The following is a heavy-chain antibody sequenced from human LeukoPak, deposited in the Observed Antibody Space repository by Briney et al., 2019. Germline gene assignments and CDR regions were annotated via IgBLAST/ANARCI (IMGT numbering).Heavy chain of an antibody. CDR2: ISGSGGST. CDR1: GFTFSIYA. D-gene: IGHD3-22*01. J-gene: IGHJ4*02. CDR3: AKDSSSSGLYFDY. Sequence: GGSLRLSCAASGFTFSIYAMSWVRQAPGKGLEWVSVISGSGGSTYYADSVKGRFTISRDNSKNTLSLQMNSLRPDGTAVYYCAKDSSSSGLYFDYWGQGTLVTVSS. V-gene: IGHV3-23*01.